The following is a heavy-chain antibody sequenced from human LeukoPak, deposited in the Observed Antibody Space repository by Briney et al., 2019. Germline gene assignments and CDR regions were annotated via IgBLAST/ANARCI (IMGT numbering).Heavy chain of an antibody. CDR2: IYPGDSDT. CDR3: ARHRPYSSGWRHFDY. Sequence: GGSLKISCKGSGYSFTNYWIGWLRQMPGKGLEWMGIIYPGDSDTRYSPSFQGQVTISADKSISTAYLQWSSLKASDTAMYYCARHRPYSSGWRHFDYWGQGTLVTVSS. V-gene: IGHV5-51*01. D-gene: IGHD6-19*01. J-gene: IGHJ4*02. CDR1: GYSFTNYW.